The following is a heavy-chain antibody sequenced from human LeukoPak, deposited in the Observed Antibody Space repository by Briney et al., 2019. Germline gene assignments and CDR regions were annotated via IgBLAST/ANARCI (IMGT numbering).Heavy chain of an antibody. V-gene: IGHV4-31*03. CDR2: IYYSGST. D-gene: IGHD2-2*02. J-gene: IGHJ5*02. CDR1: GGSISSGGYY. Sequence: KSSQTLSLTCTVSGGSISSGGYYWSWIRQHPGKGLEWIGYIYYSGSTYYNPSLKSRVTISVDTSKNQFSLKLSSVTAADTAVYYCARVLVPAAIPTHWFDPWGQGTLVTVSS. CDR3: ARVLVPAAIPTHWFDP.